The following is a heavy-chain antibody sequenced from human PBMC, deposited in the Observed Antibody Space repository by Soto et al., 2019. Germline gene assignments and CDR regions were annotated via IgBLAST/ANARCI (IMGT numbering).Heavy chain of an antibody. J-gene: IGHJ6*02. CDR1: GFTFSSYA. CDR3: AKGSSYGATGDYYYYGMDV. CDR2: ISGSGGST. Sequence: GGSLRLSCAASGFTFSSYAMSWVRQAPGKGLEWVSAISGSGGSTYYADSVKGRFTISRDNSKNTLYLQMNSLRAEDTAVYYCAKGSSYGATGDYYYYGMDVWGQGTTVTVSS. V-gene: IGHV3-23*01. D-gene: IGHD1-26*01.